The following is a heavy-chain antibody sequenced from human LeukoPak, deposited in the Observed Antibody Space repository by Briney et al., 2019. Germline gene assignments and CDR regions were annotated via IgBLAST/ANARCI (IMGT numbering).Heavy chain of an antibody. CDR1: GGSISSYY. CDR3: ARHSFFYDSSGYLDY. Sequence: SETLSLTCTVSGGSISSYYWSWIRQPPGKGLEWIGYIYYSGSTNYNPSLKSRVTISVDTSKNQFSLKLSSVTAADTAVYYCARHSFFYDSSGYLDYWGQGTLVTVSS. V-gene: IGHV4-59*08. CDR2: IYYSGST. J-gene: IGHJ4*02. D-gene: IGHD3-22*01.